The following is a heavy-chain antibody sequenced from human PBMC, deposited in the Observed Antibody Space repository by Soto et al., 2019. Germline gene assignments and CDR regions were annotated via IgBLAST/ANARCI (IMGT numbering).Heavy chain of an antibody. CDR3: AREFYSGSYYGIDY. V-gene: IGHV4-59*01. CDR1: GGSISGYY. CDR2: IYYSEST. D-gene: IGHD1-26*01. Sequence: SETLSLTCTVSGGSISGYYWSWIRQPPGKGLEWIGYIYYSESTNYNPSLKSRVSISVDMCKNQFSLKLSSVTAADTAVYYCAREFYSGSYYGIDYWGEGTLVTVSS. J-gene: IGHJ4*02.